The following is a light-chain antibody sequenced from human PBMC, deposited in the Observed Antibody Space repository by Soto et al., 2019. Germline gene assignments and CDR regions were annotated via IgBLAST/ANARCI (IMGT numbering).Light chain of an antibody. J-gene: IGLJ3*02. CDR1: SSDVGGYNY. Sequence: QSALTQPASVSGSPGQSITISCTGTSSDVGGYNYVSWYQQHPGKAPKLMIYEVSNRPSGVSNRFSGSKSGNTASLTISGLQAEDEADYYCSSDTRSSTHWVFGGGTKVTVL. CDR2: EVS. CDR3: SSDTRSSTHWV. V-gene: IGLV2-14*01.